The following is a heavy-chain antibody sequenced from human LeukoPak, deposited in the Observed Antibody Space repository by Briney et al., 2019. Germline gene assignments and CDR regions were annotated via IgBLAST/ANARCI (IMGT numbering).Heavy chain of an antibody. Sequence: SETLSLTCTVSGGSISSGDYYWSWIRQPPGKGLEWIGYIYYSGSTYYNPSLKSRVTISVDTPKNQFSLKLSSVTAADTAVYYCARGYYYGSGHTPGWTTWGQGTLVTVSS. D-gene: IGHD3-10*01. CDR3: ARGYYYGSGHTPGWTT. CDR2: IYYSGST. J-gene: IGHJ4*02. V-gene: IGHV4-30-4*01. CDR1: GGSISSGDYY.